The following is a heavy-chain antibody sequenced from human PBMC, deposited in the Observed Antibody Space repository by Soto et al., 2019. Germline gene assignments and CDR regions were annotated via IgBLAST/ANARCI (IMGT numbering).Heavy chain of an antibody. V-gene: IGHV3-23*01. J-gene: IGHJ6*03. CDR3: AKFSGAYYLYYYIDV. D-gene: IGHD3-10*01. Sequence: EVHLLESGGGLVQPGGSLRVSCAASGFTFNNHAMSWVRQAPGKGLEWVSAIVASGGSAHYADSVRGRFTISRDNSKNTLSLQMNSLRAEATAVYYCAKFSGAYYLYYYIDVWGTGTTVTVSS. CDR2: IVASGGSA. CDR1: GFTFNNHA.